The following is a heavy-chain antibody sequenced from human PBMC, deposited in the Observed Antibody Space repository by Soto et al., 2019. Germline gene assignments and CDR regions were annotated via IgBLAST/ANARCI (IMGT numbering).Heavy chain of an antibody. CDR3: ARDRDYYDSSGYPKGDWFDP. Sequence: GASVKVSCKASGGTFSSYAISWVRQAPGQGLEWMGGIIPIFGTANYAQKFQGRVTITADESTSTAYMELSSLRSEDTAVYYCARDRDYYDSSGYPKGDWFDPWGQGTLVTVSS. CDR2: IIPIFGTA. CDR1: GGTFSSYA. J-gene: IGHJ5*02. V-gene: IGHV1-69*13. D-gene: IGHD3-22*01.